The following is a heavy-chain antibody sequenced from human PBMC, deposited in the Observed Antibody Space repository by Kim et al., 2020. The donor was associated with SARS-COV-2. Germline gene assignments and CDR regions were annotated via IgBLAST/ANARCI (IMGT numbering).Heavy chain of an antibody. CDR3: TRGWFCDGGGCYSRFNS. CDR1: GFTFGDYS. V-gene: IGHV3-49*04. D-gene: IGHD2-15*01. CDR2: IRIKTSGGTS. J-gene: IGHJ4*02. Sequence: GGSLRLSCTASGFTFGDYSMTWVRQAPGKGLEWVGFIRIKTSGGTSEYAASVKGRFTIASDDSTSVAYLQMNSLKTEDTAVYYCTRGWFCDGGGCYSRFNSWGQGTLVTVSS.